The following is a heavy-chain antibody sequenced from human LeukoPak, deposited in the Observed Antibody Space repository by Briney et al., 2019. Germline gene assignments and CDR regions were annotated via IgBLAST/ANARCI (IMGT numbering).Heavy chain of an antibody. J-gene: IGHJ4*02. CDR3: ARAARPFSDSRCFDY. D-gene: IGHD3-22*01. Sequence: SQTLSLTCAISGDSVSSNSAAWNWIRQSPSRGLEWLGRTYYRSKWYNDYAVSVKSRITINPDTSKNQFALQLNSVTPEDTVVYYCARAARPFSDSRCFDYWGQGTLVTVSS. CDR2: TYYRSKWYN. CDR1: GDSVSSNSAA. V-gene: IGHV6-1*01.